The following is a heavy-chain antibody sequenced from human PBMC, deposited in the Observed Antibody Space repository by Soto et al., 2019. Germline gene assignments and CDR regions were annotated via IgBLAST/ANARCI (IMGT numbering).Heavy chain of an antibody. D-gene: IGHD3-16*01. CDR2: TSYDGSNN. CDR1: GFTFRSYV. J-gene: IGHJ4*02. Sequence: QVQLVESGGGVVQPGTSLGLSCVGSGFTFRSYVIHWVRQAPGKGLEWVALTSYDGSNNFYGDSVKGRFTISRDNSRNTVELQMDSLRLEDTSLYYCARWGTTGGLDVWGQGTLVSVSS. V-gene: IGHV3-33*05. CDR3: ARWGTTGGLDV.